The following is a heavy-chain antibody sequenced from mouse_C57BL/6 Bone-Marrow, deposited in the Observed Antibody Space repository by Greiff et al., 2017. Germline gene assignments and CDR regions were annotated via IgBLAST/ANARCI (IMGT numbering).Heavy chain of an antibody. CDR2: INPNCGRT. CDR3: ARACHLGCSIDY. CDR1: GYSFTDYS. J-gene: IGHJ2*01. Sequence: VQLQQPGPELVKPGASVKISCKASGYSFTDYSMNWVKQSNGQSLEWIGVINPNCGRTNYNEKFKGKAILTVDHSSSTAYMHLSSLTSEDSAVFYCARACHLGCSIDYWGQGTTLTVSS. V-gene: IGHV1-39*01. D-gene: IGHD1-1*01.